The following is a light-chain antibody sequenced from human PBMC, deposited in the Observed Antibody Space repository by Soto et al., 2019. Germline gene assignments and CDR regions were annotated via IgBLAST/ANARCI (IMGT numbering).Light chain of an antibody. CDR2: DAS. CDR3: QQLNSYPIT. CDR1: QNINNY. V-gene: IGKV1-33*01. J-gene: IGKJ5*01. Sequence: IQMTQSPSSLSASVGDRVTITCQASQNINNYLNWYQQKPGRAPKLLIYDASNLEAGVPSRFRGSGSGTDFTFTISSLQPEDFATYYCQQLNSYPITFGQGTRLEIK.